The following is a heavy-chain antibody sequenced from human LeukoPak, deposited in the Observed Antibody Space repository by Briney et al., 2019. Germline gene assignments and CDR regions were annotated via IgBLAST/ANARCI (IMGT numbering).Heavy chain of an antibody. V-gene: IGHV4-59*01. J-gene: IGHJ4*02. Sequence: SETLSLTRTVSGGSIRSYYWSWIRQPPGKGLEWIGYIYNSGSTNYNPSLKSRVTISVDTSKNQFSLKLTSVTAADTAVYYCARDLRSRWLVSSAYFDYWGEGTLVTVSS. CDR2: IYNSGST. D-gene: IGHD3-3*01. CDR1: GGSIRSYY. CDR3: ARDLRSRWLVSSAYFDY.